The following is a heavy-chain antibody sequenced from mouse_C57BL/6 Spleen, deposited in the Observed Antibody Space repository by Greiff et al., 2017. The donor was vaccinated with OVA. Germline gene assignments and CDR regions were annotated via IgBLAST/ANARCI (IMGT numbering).Heavy chain of an antibody. CDR1: GFNIKDDY. D-gene: IGHD1-1*01. V-gene: IGHV14-4*01. CDR2: IDPENGDT. Sequence: DVKLQESGAELVRPGASVKLSCTASGFNIKDDYMHWVKQRPEQGLEWIGWIDPENGDTEYASKFQGKATITADTASNTAYLQLSSLTSEDTAVYYCTKITTVVDGAMDYWGQGTSVTVSS. CDR3: TKITTVVDGAMDY. J-gene: IGHJ4*01.